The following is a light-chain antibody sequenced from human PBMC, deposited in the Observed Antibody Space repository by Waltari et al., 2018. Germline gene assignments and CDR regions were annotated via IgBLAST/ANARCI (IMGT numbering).Light chain of an antibody. CDR2: KDS. CDR3: QSADSSGTPWG. CDR1: ALPKQY. Sequence: SYELTQPPSVSVSPGQTARITCSGDALPKQYAYWYQQKPGQAPVLVIYKDSERPSGIPERFSGSSSGTTVTLTISGVQAEDEADYYCQSADSSGTPWGFGTGTKVTVL. V-gene: IGLV3-25*03. J-gene: IGLJ1*01.